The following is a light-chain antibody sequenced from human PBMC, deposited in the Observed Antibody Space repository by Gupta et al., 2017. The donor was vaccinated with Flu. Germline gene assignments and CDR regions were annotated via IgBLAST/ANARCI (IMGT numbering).Light chain of an antibody. CDR3: AAWDDGQTGVV. Sequence: TTCCSGSSSNSGNSYVSWYQQHPRKAPKLLIFRNNQRPSGVPDRFSGSRSGTSASLAITGLRSEDEAFYSCAAWDDGQTGVVFGGGTKLTVL. V-gene: IGLV1-47*01. CDR2: RNN. J-gene: IGLJ2*01. CDR1: SSNSGNSY.